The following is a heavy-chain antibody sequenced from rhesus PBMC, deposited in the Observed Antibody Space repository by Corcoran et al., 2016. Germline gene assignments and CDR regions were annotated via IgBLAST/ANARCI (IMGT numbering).Heavy chain of an antibody. Sequence: QVTLKESGPALVKPTQTLTLTCTFSGFSISTSGMGVGWIRQPPGKALEWLARIYWDDYKYYSTTLKSRLTISKDTSKNQVVLTMTNMDPVDTATYYCARTHIVVVVSATGHFDYWGQGVLVTVSS. J-gene: IGHJ4*01. V-gene: IGHV2S1*01. D-gene: IGHD2-39*02. CDR3: ARTHIVVVVSATGHFDY. CDR1: GFSISTSGMG. CDR2: IYWDDYK.